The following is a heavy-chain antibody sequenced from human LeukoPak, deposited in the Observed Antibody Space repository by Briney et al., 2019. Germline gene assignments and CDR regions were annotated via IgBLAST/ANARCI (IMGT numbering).Heavy chain of an antibody. V-gene: IGHV1-2*02. CDR2: INPNSGGT. J-gene: IGHJ6*03. D-gene: IGHD2/OR15-2a*01. Sequence: ASVTVSCKASGYTFTGYYMHWVRQAPGQGLEWMGWINPNSGGTNYAQKFQGRVTMTRDTSISTAYMELSRLRSDDTAVYYCARDFLGPRIYYYYMDVWGKGTTVTVSS. CDR3: ARDFLGPRIYYYYMDV. CDR1: GYTFTGYY.